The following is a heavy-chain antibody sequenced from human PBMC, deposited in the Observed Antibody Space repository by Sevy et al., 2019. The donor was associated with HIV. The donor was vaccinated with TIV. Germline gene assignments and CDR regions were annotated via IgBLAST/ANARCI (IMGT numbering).Heavy chain of an antibody. Sequence: GGSLRLSCAASGFTFGHYAMHWVRQAPGEGLAWVAFISYEGRYKFYADSVKGRFTISRDNSRNTLYVQMNSLRVEDTAVYYCATEGARGGDAFDIWGQGTMVTVSS. V-gene: IGHV3-30*04. J-gene: IGHJ3*02. CDR3: ATEGARGGDAFDI. D-gene: IGHD2-15*01. CDR1: GFTFGHYA. CDR2: ISYEGRYK.